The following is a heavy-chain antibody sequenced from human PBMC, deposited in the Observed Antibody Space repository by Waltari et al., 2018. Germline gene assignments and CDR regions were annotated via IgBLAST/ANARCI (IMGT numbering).Heavy chain of an antibody. J-gene: IGHJ6*03. D-gene: IGHD4-4*01. CDR2: VFSSGST. V-gene: IGHV4-4*07. Sequence: QVHLQESGPGRLKPSETLSLTCTVSGAFVHNLYWSWIRRPAGKGLEWIGRVFSSGSTNYNSSLKSRVTMSVDTSKNQISLKLTSVTAADTGIYYCARGRGLQGFNFYYDMDVWGKGSAVTVSS. CDR1: GAFVHNLY. CDR3: ARGRGLQGFNFYYDMDV.